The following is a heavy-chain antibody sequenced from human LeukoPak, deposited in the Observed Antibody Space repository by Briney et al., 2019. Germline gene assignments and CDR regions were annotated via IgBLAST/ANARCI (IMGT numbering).Heavy chain of an antibody. Sequence: ASVKVSCKASGYTFINFAINWGRQAPGQRPEWMGWINAGNGNTKYSQKFQGRLTITRDTSASTAYMELSSLTSEDTAVYYCAKDGSAEWELPDYWGQGTLVTVSS. CDR1: GYTFINFA. V-gene: IGHV1-3*01. CDR2: INAGNGNT. D-gene: IGHD1-26*01. J-gene: IGHJ4*02. CDR3: AKDGSAEWELPDY.